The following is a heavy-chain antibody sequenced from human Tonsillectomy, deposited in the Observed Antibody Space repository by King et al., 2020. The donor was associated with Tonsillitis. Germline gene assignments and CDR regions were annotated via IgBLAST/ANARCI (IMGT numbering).Heavy chain of an antibody. D-gene: IGHD1-26*01. J-gene: IGHJ4*02. V-gene: IGHV5-51*01. CDR2: IYPGDSDT. CDR1: GYSFTSYW. CDR3: ASLGPYLGATRPFDY. Sequence: VQLVESGAEVKKPGESLKISCKGSGYSFTSYWIGWVRQMPGKGLEWMGIIYPGDSDTRYSPSFQGQVTISADKSISTAYLQWSSLKASDTAMYYCASLGPYLGATRPFDYWGQGTLVTVSS.